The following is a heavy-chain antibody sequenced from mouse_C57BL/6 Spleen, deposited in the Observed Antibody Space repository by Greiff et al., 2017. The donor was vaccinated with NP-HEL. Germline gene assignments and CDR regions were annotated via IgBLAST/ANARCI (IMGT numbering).Heavy chain of an antibody. J-gene: IGHJ4*01. CDR1: GYTFTSYG. D-gene: IGHD1-1*01. CDR3: ARDYGSPYYYAMDY. V-gene: IGHV1-81*01. Sequence: QVQLQQSGAELARPGASVQLSCKASGYTFTSYGISWVKQSTGPGLEWIGEIYPRSGNTYYNEKFKGKATLTADKSSSTAYMELRSLTSEDSAVYFCARDYGSPYYYAMDYWGQGTSVTVSS. CDR2: IYPRSGNT.